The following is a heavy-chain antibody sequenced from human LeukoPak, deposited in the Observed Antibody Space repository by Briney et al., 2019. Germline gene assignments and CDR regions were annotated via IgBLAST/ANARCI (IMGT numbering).Heavy chain of an antibody. Sequence: GGSLRLSCAASGFTFSSYAMSWVRQAPGKGLEWVANIKQDGSEKYYVDSVKGRFTISRDNAKNSLYLQMNSLRAEDTAVYYCARVSARGWESFFDYWGQGTLVTVSS. V-gene: IGHV3-7*01. CDR3: ARVSARGWESFFDY. CDR1: GFTFSSYA. J-gene: IGHJ4*02. D-gene: IGHD6-19*01. CDR2: IKQDGSEK.